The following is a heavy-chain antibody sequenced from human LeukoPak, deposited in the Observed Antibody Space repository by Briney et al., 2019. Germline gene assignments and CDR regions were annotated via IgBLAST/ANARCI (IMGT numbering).Heavy chain of an antibody. CDR3: ARATVTTSLDY. CDR2: INPNSGCT. CDR1: VYTFTGYY. J-gene: IGHJ4*02. V-gene: IGHV1-2*02. D-gene: IGHD4-11*01. Sequence: ASVKVSCKTSVYTFTGYYIHWVRQAPGQGLEWMVWINPNSGCTNYAQKFQGRVTMTRDTSLSTAYMELSRLRSDDTAVYYCARATVTTSLDYWGQGTLVTVSS.